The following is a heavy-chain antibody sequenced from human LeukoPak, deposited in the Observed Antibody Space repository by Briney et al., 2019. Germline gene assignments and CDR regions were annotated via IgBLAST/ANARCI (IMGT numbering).Heavy chain of an antibody. J-gene: IGHJ5*02. V-gene: IGHV3-21*01. CDR2: ITGSSSYI. D-gene: IGHD4-17*01. CDR1: GFTFSSYS. CDR3: AKDLTVTSTCYFDL. Sequence: KPGGSLRLSRAASGFTFSSYSMNWVRQAPGKGLEWVSSITGSSSYIYYADSVRGRFTISRDNAKNSLYLQMNSLRAEDTAVYYCAKDLTVTSTCYFDLWGQGTLVTVSS.